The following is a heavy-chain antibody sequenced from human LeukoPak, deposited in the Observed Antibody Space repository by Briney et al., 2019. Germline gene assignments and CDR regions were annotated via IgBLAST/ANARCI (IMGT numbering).Heavy chain of an antibody. V-gene: IGHV3-7*03. Sequence: PGGSLRLSCAASGFTFSNYWMTWVRQAPGKGLEWVANIKQDGSETYYVDSVKGRFTISRDNAKNSLYLQMNSLRSEDTAVYYCARSGRANDHPTIIFQHWGQGTLVTVSS. CDR3: ARSGRANDHPTIIFQH. CDR2: IKQDGSET. CDR1: GFTFSNYW. D-gene: IGHD1-1*01. J-gene: IGHJ1*01.